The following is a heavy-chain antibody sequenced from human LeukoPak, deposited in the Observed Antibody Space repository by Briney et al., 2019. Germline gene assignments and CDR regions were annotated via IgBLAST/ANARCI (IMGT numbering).Heavy chain of an antibody. V-gene: IGHV3-30*02. J-gene: IGHJ4*02. CDR3: VTAVFDY. CDR2: IRSDGTKI. CDR1: GFTFSHFG. Sequence: GGSLRLSCEASGFTFSHFGMHWVRQAPGKGLEWLAFIRSDGTKIVYEESLKGRFTISRDNSKNTLYLQMNSLRGGDSAVYYCVTAVFDYWGQGTLVTVSS.